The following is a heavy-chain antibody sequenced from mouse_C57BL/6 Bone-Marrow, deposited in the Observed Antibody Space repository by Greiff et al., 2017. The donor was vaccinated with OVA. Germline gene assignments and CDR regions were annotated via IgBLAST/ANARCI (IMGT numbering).Heavy chain of an antibody. CDR2: IYPGSGNT. J-gene: IGHJ2*01. CDR3: ARSSHYYGSSYDYFDY. Sequence: QVQLQQSGPELVKPGASVKISCKASGYTFTDYYINWVKQRPGQGLEWIGWIYPGSGNTKYNEKFKGKATLTVDTSSSTAYMQLSSLTSEDPAVYFCARSSHYYGSSYDYFDYWGQGTTLTVSS. D-gene: IGHD1-1*01. V-gene: IGHV1-84*01. CDR1: GYTFTDYY.